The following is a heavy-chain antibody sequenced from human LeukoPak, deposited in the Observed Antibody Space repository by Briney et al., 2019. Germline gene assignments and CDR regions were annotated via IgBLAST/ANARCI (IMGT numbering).Heavy chain of an antibody. CDR3: ARGRRLTIFGVVIPPGYYGMDV. CDR1: GGSFSGYY. D-gene: IGHD3-3*01. Sequence: PSETLSLTCAVYGGSFSGYYWSWIRQPPGKGLEWIGEINHSGSTNYNPSLKSRVTISVGTSKNQFSLKLSSVTAADTAVYYCARGRRLTIFGVVIPPGYYGMDVWGQGTTVTVSS. J-gene: IGHJ6*02. V-gene: IGHV4-34*01. CDR2: INHSGST.